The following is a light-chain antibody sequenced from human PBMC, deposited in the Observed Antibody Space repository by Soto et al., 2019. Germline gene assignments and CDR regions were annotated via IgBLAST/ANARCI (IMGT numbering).Light chain of an antibody. CDR3: QSSDSSGRYPYV. CDR2: KDN. J-gene: IGLJ1*01. Sequence: SYELAQPPAVSVSPGQTARITCSGDALPKQYAYWYQQKPGQAPVVVIYKDNGRPSGIPERFSSSSSGTTVTLTISGVQAEDEAYYYCQSSDSSGRYPYVFGTGTKVTVL. V-gene: IGLV3-25*02. CDR1: ALPKQY.